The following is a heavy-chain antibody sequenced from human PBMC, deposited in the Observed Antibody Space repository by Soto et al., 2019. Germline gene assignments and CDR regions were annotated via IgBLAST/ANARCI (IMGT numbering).Heavy chain of an antibody. CDR3: ARGSRLDYDTSGSSLNWFDP. J-gene: IGHJ5*02. CDR2: INHSGST. Sequence: SETLSLTCAVYGGSFSGYYWSWIRQPPGKGLEWIGEINHSGSTNYNPSLKSRVTISVDTSKNQFSLKLSSVTAADTAVYYCARGSRLDYDTSGSSLNWFDPWGEGTLVTVSS. V-gene: IGHV4-34*01. D-gene: IGHD3-22*01. CDR1: GGSFSGYY.